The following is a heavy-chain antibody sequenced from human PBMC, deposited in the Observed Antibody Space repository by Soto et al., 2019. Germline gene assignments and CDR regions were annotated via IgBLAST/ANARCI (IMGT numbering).Heavy chain of an antibody. CDR1: GGTFSNFA. CDR3: ARDRVMRGNSYYYGMDV. CDR2: IIPTFASP. D-gene: IGHD2-8*01. V-gene: IGHV1-69*12. Sequence: QVQLVQSGAEVKKPGSSVKVSCKASGGTFSNFAISWVRQAPGQGLEWMGAIIPTFASPYYAQRFQGRISITADASTTTAFMEVSSLRSDDTDVYFCARDRVMRGNSYYYGMDVWGQGTTVTVSS. J-gene: IGHJ6*02.